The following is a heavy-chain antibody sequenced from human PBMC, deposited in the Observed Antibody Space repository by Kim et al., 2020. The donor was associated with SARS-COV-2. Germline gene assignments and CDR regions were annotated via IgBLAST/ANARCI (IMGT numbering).Heavy chain of an antibody. D-gene: IGHD6-19*01. CDR2: IYYSGST. J-gene: IGHJ4*02. V-gene: IGHV4-30-4*01. Sequence: SETLSLTCTVSGGSISSGDYYWSWIRQPPGKGLEWIGYIYYSGSTYYNPSLKSRVTISVDTSKNQFSLKLSSVTAADTAVYYCARVPAMYSSDDYWGQGTLVTVSS. CDR1: GGSISSGDYY. CDR3: ARVPAMYSSDDY.